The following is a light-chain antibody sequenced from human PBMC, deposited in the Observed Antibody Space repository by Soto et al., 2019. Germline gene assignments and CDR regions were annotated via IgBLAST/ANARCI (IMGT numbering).Light chain of an antibody. J-gene: IGKJ5*01. CDR1: QSVISSY. Sequence: EIVLTQSPGTLSLSPGERPTLSCRASQSVISSYLAWYQQKPGQAPRLLIYGASGRATGIPDRFSGSGSGTDFTLTISRLEPEDFAVYYCQQYGSSPPVTFGQGTRLEIK. CDR3: QQYGSSPPVT. V-gene: IGKV3-20*01. CDR2: GAS.